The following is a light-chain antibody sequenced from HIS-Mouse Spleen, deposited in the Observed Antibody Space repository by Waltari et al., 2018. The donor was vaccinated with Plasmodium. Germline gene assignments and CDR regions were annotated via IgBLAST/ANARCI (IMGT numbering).Light chain of an antibody. V-gene: IGKV1-8*01. Sequence: AIRMTQSPSSFSASTGDRGTIPCRASRGISSYLAWYQQKPGKAPKLLIYAASTLQSGVPSRFSGSGSGTEFTLTISCLQSEDFATYYCQQYYSYPLTFGGGTKVEIK. CDR2: AAS. J-gene: IGKJ4*01. CDR3: QQYYSYPLT. CDR1: RGISSY.